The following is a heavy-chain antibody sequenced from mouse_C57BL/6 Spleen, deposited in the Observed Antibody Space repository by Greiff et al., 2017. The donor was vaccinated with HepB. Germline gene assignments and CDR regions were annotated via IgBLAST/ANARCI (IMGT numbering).Heavy chain of an antibody. V-gene: IGHV1-69*01. CDR2: IDPSDSYT. Sequence: QVQLQQSGAELVMPGASVKLSCKASGYTFTSYWMHWVKQRPGQGLEWIGEIDPSDSYTNYNQKFKGKSTLTVDKSSSTAYMQLSSLTSEDSAVYYCGLVYYGNSWFAYWGQGTLVTVSA. CDR3: GLVYYGNSWFAY. D-gene: IGHD2-1*01. CDR1: GYTFTSYW. J-gene: IGHJ3*01.